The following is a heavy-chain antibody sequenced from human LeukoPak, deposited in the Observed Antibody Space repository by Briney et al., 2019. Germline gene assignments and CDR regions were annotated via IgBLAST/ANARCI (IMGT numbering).Heavy chain of an antibody. CDR1: GGSISSGSYY. CDR2: IYTSGST. J-gene: IGHJ5*02. CDR3: ARGDVLLWFGELFPWFDP. D-gene: IGHD3-10*01. Sequence: PSETLSLTCTVSGGSISSGSYYWSWIRQPAGKGLEWIGRIYTSGSTNYNPSLKSRVTISVDTSKNQFSLKLSSVTAADTAVYYCARGDVLLWFGELFPWFDPWGQGTLVTVSS. V-gene: IGHV4-61*02.